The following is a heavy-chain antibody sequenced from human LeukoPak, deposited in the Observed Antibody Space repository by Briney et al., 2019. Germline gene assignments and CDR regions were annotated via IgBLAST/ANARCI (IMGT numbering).Heavy chain of an antibody. Sequence: GGSLRLSCAASGFTFSSYWMYWVRQAPGKGLVWVSRINSDAKTTNYADSVKGRFTISRDNAKNTLYLQMNSLRAEDTAVYYCGRDITLTRGGRSDYWGQGTLVTVSA. CDR2: INSDAKTT. V-gene: IGHV3-74*01. CDR1: GFTFSSYW. D-gene: IGHD3-10*01. CDR3: GRDITLTRGGRSDY. J-gene: IGHJ4*02.